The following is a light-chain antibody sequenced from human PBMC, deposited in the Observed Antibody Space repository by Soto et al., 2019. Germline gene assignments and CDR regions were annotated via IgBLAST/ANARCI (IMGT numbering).Light chain of an antibody. Sequence: QSVLTQPPSESEAPRQRVTISCSGSSSNIGNNAVTWYQQLPGKAPKLLIYYDDLLPSGVSDRFSGSKSGTSASLAISGLQSEDEADYYCAAWDDSLKGVLFGGGTKLTVL. CDR2: YDD. CDR3: AAWDDSLKGVL. V-gene: IGLV1-36*01. J-gene: IGLJ2*01. CDR1: SSNIGNNA.